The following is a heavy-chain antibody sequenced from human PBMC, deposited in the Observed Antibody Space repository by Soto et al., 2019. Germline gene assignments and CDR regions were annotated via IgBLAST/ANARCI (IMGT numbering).Heavy chain of an antibody. D-gene: IGHD2-21*01. V-gene: IGHV1-2*04. Sequence: AAVKVSCKASGYTFTGYYIHWVRQAPGQGLEWMGWIQPNSGGTNFAQKFQGWVTMTRDTTISTVYMELSRLKSDDTAVYYFARNSHFRDFFDFWGQRTLVTVSS. CDR3: ARNSHFRDFFDF. J-gene: IGHJ4*02. CDR1: GYTFTGYY. CDR2: IQPNSGGT.